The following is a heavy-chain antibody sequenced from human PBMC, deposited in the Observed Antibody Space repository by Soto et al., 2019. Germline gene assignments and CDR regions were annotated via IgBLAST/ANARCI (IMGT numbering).Heavy chain of an antibody. CDR3: AGGTYGNGWDS. Sequence: EVQLLESGGGFVQPGGSLRLSCAASGFSFSTYALNWVRQAPGKGLEWVSGINNGGDSTNYVDSVRGRFTISRDNSKKTVYLQMNSLRAEDTAVYFCAGGTYGNGWDSWGQGSLVTVSS. V-gene: IGHV3-23*01. J-gene: IGHJ5*02. D-gene: IGHD6-19*01. CDR1: GFSFSTYA. CDR2: INNGGDST.